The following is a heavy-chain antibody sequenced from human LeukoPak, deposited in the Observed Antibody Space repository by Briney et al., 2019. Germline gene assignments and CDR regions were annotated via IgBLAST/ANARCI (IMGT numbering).Heavy chain of an antibody. Sequence: ASVKVSCKASGYTFTGYYLHWVRQAPGQGLEWMGWMNPNSGGTKYAQKFEGRVTMTRDTSISTAYMELSSLRSDDTALYYCARAQTYGDSRLLLDYWGQGTLVTVSS. CDR2: MNPNSGGT. CDR1: GYTFTGYY. V-gene: IGHV1-2*02. D-gene: IGHD2-21*02. J-gene: IGHJ4*02. CDR3: ARAQTYGDSRLLLDY.